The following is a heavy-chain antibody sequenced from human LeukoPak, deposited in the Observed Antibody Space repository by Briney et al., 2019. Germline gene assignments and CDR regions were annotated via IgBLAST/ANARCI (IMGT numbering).Heavy chain of an antibody. CDR2: IYFSGST. CDR3: ARELSSSSGFDY. V-gene: IGHV4-39*02. J-gene: IGHJ4*02. D-gene: IGHD6-6*01. Sequence: SETLSLTCTVSGGSISSSSSYYWGWIRQPPGKGLEWIGSIYFSGSTYYNSSLKSRVTMSVDTSRNQFSLKLTSVTAADTAFYYCARELSSSSGFDYWGQGTLVTVSS. CDR1: GGSISSSSSYY.